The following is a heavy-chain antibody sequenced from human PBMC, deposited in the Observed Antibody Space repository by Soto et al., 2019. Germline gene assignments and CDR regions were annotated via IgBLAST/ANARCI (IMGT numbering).Heavy chain of an antibody. CDR3: AKRVWYFDL. J-gene: IGHJ2*01. V-gene: IGHV3-7*01. CDR2: IKQDGSKK. Sequence: GGSLRLSCAASEFTFSSYWMTWVRQAPGKGLEWVANIKQDGSKKYYVDSVKGRFTISRDNAKNSLYLQMNSLRAEDTAVYYCAKRVWYFDLWGRGTLVTVSS. CDR1: EFTFSSYW.